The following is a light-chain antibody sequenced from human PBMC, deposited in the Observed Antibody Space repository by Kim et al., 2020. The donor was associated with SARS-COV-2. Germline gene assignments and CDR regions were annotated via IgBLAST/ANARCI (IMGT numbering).Light chain of an antibody. CDR2: SNT. CDR3: QSYDSNLSGSV. CDR1: FSNIGAGYD. Sequence: GSISSTGTFSNIGAGYDVSWYKHLPGRAPKLLIRSNTDRPSGVPDRFSGSKSGTSASLTITGLQAEDEADYYCQSYDSNLSGSVFGGGTQLTVL. J-gene: IGLJ2*01. V-gene: IGLV1-40*01.